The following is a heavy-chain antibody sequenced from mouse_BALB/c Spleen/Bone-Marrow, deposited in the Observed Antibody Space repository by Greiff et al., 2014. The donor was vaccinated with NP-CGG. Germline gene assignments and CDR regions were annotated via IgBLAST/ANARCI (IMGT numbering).Heavy chain of an antibody. CDR1: GYTFTSSW. D-gene: IGHD1-1*01. CDR3: ANYYGSSSY. V-gene: IGHV1S130*01. J-gene: IGHJ2*01. CDR2: IHPNSGNT. Sequence: ESGSVLVRPGASVKLSCKASGYTFTSSWMHWAKQRPGQGLEWIGEIHPNSGNTNYNEKFKGKATLTVDTSSSTAYVDLSSLTSEDSAVYYYANYYGSSSYWGQGTTLTVSS.